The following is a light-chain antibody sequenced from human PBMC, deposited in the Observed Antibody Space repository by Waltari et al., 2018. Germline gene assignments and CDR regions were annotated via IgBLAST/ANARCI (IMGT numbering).Light chain of an antibody. CDR3: LLYYGDAQLGV. CDR1: TGAVTSGYY. J-gene: IGLJ3*02. V-gene: IGLV7-43*01. Sequence: QTVVTQEPSLTVSPGWTVTLTCASSTGAVTSGYYPNWLQQKPGQAPRSLIYSISKKHSWTPARFSGSLLGGKAALTLSGAQPEDEAEYYCLLYYGDAQLGVFGGGTKLTVL. CDR2: SIS.